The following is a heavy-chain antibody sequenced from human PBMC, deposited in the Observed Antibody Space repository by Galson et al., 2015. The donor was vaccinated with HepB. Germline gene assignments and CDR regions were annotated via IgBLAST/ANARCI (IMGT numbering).Heavy chain of an antibody. D-gene: IGHD4-17*01. J-gene: IGHJ3*02. V-gene: IGHV3-23*01. CDR2: IGGSFSSVSDSPGSP. CDR1: GFTFSSYA. CDR3: ATTRFGNGAYWTFEI. Sequence: SLRLSCAASGFTFSSYAMGWVRQAPGKGLEWVSSIGGSFSSVSDSPGSPYYADSVKGRFTVSRDNSKSTLFLHMSSLTADDSAVYFCATTRFGNGAYWTFEIWGQGTLVTVAS.